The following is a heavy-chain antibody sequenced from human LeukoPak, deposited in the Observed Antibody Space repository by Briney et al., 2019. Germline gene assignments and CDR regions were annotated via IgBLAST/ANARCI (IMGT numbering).Heavy chain of an antibody. Sequence: SETLSLTCAVYGGSFSGCYWSWIRQPPGKGLEWIGEINHSGSTNYNPSLKSRVTISVDTSKNQFSLKLSSVTAADTAVYYCAVIRTRGPRDYWGQGTLVTVSS. D-gene: IGHD3-16*02. J-gene: IGHJ4*02. V-gene: IGHV4-34*01. CDR1: GGSFSGCY. CDR2: INHSGST. CDR3: AVIRTRGPRDY.